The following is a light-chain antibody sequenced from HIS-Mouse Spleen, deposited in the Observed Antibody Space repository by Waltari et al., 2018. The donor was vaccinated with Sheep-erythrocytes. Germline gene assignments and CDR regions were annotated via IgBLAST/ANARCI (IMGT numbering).Light chain of an antibody. J-gene: IGLJ1*01. CDR1: KLGDKY. V-gene: IGLV3-1*01. CDR2: QAS. CDR3: CSYAGSYNHV. Sequence: SYELTQPPSVSVSPGQTASITCSGDKLGDKYACWYQQKQGQSPVLVIYQASKRPSGLPDRFSGSKSGNTASLTISELQAEDEADYYCCSYAGSYNHVFATGTKVTVL.